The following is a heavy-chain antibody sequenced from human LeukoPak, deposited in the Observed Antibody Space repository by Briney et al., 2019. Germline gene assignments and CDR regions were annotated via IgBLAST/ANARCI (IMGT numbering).Heavy chain of an antibody. CDR2: VNQRGRTT. CDR1: GFSFRDYE. D-gene: IGHD2-2*01. V-gene: IGHV3-48*03. Sequence: GGSLRLSCAASGFSFRDYELTWVRQVPGKGLEWISYVNQRGRTTSYADSVKGRFTISRDNARTSLYLQMNSLRAEDTAVYYCATHCSSSSCSLATFDIWGQGTMVTVSS. J-gene: IGHJ3*02. CDR3: ATHCSSSSCSLATFDI.